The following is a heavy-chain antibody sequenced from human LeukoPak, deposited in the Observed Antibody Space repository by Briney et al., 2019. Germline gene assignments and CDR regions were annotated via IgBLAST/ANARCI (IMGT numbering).Heavy chain of an antibody. CDR2: INRGATHI. CDR1: QFTFSSYS. Sequence: EGSLTLSCAASQFTFSSYSMNWVRQAPGKGLEWVSSINRGATHIYYADSLRGRFIISRDDAENSLYLQMNSLRAEDTAVYYCVRLRRNSDSSGYYYYYDYWGQGTLVTVSS. J-gene: IGHJ4*02. D-gene: IGHD3-22*01. CDR3: VRLRRNSDSSGYYYYYDY. V-gene: IGHV3-21*01.